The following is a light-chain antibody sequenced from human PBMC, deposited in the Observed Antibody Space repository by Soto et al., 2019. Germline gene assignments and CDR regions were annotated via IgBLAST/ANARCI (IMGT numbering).Light chain of an antibody. V-gene: IGKV1-17*01. CDR3: LQHRAFPFT. Sequence: DIQMTQSPSSLSASVGDRATITCRASQGIRNDLGCYQHKPGKAPKRLIYTASTLESGVPSRFSGGGSGAEFTLTIRSLQPEDFATYYCLQHRAFPFTFGPGNK. J-gene: IGKJ3*01. CDR2: TAS. CDR1: QGIRND.